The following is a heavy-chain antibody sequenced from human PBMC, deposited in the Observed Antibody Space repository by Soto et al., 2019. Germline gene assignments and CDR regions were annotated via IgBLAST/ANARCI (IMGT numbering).Heavy chain of an antibody. D-gene: IGHD3-3*01. J-gene: IGHJ6*02. CDR2: ISTSSSYI. V-gene: IGHV3-21*01. Sequence: GGSLRLSCAASGFTFSSYTMNWVRQAPGKGLEWVSSISTSSSYIYYADSVKGRFTISRDDAKNSLYLQMNSLRAEDTAVYFCAKGESGFLEWLYTRVYYYYGMDVWGQGTTVTVSS. CDR1: GFTFSSYT. CDR3: AKGESGFLEWLYTRVYYYYGMDV.